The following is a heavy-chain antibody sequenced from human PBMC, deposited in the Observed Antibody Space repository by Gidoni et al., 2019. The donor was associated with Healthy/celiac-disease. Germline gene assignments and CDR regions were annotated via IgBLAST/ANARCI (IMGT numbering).Heavy chain of an antibody. CDR2: ISSNGGST. CDR3: ARPNYDSSGYYYAHFDY. V-gene: IGHV3-64*01. D-gene: IGHD3-22*01. CDR1: GSTSSSYA. J-gene: IGHJ4*02. Sequence: EVQLVESGGGLVQPGGSLRPSCAASGSTSSSYAMHWVRKGPGKGLEYVSAISSNGGSTYYANSVKGRFTISRDNPKNTLYLQMGSLRAEDMAVYYCARPNYDSSGYYYAHFDYWGQGTLVTVSS.